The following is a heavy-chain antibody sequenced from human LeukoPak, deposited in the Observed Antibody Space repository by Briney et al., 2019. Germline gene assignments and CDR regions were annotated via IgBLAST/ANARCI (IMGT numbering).Heavy chain of an antibody. Sequence: ASVKVSCKASGYTFTSYYMHWVRQAPGQGLEWMGIINPSGGSTSYAQKFQGRVTMTWDTSTSTVHMELSSLRSEDTAVYYCARERARTMWVGLFDYWGQGTLVTVSS. D-gene: IGHD3-10*02. V-gene: IGHV1-46*01. J-gene: IGHJ4*02. CDR3: ARERARTMWVGLFDY. CDR1: GYTFTSYY. CDR2: INPSGGST.